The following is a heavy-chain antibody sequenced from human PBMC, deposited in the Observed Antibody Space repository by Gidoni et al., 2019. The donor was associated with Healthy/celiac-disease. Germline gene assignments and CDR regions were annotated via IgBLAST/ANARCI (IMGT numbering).Heavy chain of an antibody. CDR1: GYAFTGYY. CDR3: ARDPREENWFAP. CDR2: INPNSGGT. Sequence: QVQLGQSGAEVKKPGASVKVSGKASGYAFTGYYMHWVRQAPGQGLEWMGWINPNSGGTNYAQKFQGRVTMTRDTSISTAYMELSRLRSDDTAVYYCARDPREENWFAPWGQVTLVTVSS. V-gene: IGHV1-2*02. J-gene: IGHJ5*02. D-gene: IGHD1-26*01.